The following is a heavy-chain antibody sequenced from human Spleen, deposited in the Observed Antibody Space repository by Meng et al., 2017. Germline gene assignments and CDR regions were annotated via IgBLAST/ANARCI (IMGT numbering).Heavy chain of an antibody. D-gene: IGHD3-9*01. CDR1: GFNFDDYA. Sequence: GGSLRLAWVASGFNFDDYAIHWVRQGPGKVLEWVSGISWNSGSIAYADSVTGRFNISRDNAKNSLYLQMNSLRPEDTALYYCAKDRRPTGYYHLGDFDYWGQGSLVTVSS. V-gene: IGHV3-9*01. J-gene: IGHJ4*02. CDR2: ISWNSGSI. CDR3: AKDRRPTGYYHLGDFDY.